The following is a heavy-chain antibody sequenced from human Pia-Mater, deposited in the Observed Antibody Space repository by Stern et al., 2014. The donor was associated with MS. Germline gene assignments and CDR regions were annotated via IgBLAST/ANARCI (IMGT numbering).Heavy chain of an antibody. J-gene: IGHJ5*01. D-gene: IGHD5-12*01. Sequence: QLQLQESGPGLVKPSGTLSLTCAVFGGSISNTNWWGWVRQTPGMGLEWIGEIHHSGTTNFSPSLKSRVIMSVAKSKNQFPLELKSVTAADTATYYCARVNSGYNWFDYWGQGTRVTVSS. CDR2: IHHSGTT. V-gene: IGHV4-4*02. CDR3: ARVNSGYNWFDY. CDR1: GGSISNTNW.